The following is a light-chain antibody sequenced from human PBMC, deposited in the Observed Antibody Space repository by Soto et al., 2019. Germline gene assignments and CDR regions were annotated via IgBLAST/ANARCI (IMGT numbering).Light chain of an antibody. V-gene: IGKV3-11*01. CDR3: QVRDVWPS. Sequence: IVLTQSPVTLALSPGERAVLSCRASQSVSTSLAWYQHKPGQAPRLFIYDASKRVPGIPARFSGSGSGTDFTLTISSLEPEDIAVYYCQVRDVWPSFGQGTKV. CDR2: DAS. CDR1: QSVSTS. J-gene: IGKJ1*01.